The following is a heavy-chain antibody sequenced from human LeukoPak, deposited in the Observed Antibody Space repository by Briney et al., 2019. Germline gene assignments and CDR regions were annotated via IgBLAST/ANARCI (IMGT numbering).Heavy chain of an antibody. D-gene: IGHD2/OR15-2a*01. J-gene: IGHJ6*02. Sequence: GGSLRLSCAASGFTFSSYAMTWVRQAPGGGLEWISAISGSTNTPYYAGSVKGRLTISRDHSKNTLYLQMISLRADDTAVYYCAKSGEVLRTTYYGMDVWGQGTTVTVSS. V-gene: IGHV3-23*01. CDR1: GFTFSSYA. CDR2: ISGSTNTP. CDR3: AKSGEVLRTTYYGMDV.